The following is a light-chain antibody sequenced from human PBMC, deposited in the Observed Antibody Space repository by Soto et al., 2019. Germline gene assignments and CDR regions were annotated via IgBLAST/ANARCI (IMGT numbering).Light chain of an antibody. V-gene: IGKV1-5*01. CDR3: QQYYSYWT. J-gene: IGKJ1*01. Sequence: DFQMTQSPSTLSASVGDRVTITCRASQNIRSRLAWFQQKPGKAPKLLIYDASSLESGVPQRFSGSGSGTEFALTISSLQPDDFATYYCQQYYSYWTFGQGTKVDIK. CDR1: QNIRSR. CDR2: DAS.